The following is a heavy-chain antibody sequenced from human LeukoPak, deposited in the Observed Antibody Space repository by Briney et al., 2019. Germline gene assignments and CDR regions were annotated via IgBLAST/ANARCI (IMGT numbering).Heavy chain of an antibody. Sequence: SETLSLTCTVSGASMTAYYWSWIRQPPGKGLEWIGYVHYSGNTKYSSSLRSRVTTSVDTSRSQFSLKLNSVTAADTAVYYCARHSSMTTVVFDYWGQGTLVTVSS. D-gene: IGHD4-23*01. CDR2: VHYSGNT. J-gene: IGHJ4*02. V-gene: IGHV4-59*08. CDR3: ARHSSMTTVVFDY. CDR1: GASMTAYY.